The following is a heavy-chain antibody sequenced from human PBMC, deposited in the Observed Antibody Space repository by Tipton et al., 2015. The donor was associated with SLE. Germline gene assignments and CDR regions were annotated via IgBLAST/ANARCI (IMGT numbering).Heavy chain of an antibody. Sequence: SLRLSCAASAFTFSSHGLHWVRQAPGKGLEWVAVISYDGTNKYYADFVKGRFTIVRDNSKNILYLQMNSLRGEDTAVYYCAVTTRSRPIEAGYWGKGTLVTVSS. CDR2: ISYDGTNK. V-gene: IGHV3-30*03. CDR1: AFTFSSHG. J-gene: IGHJ4*02. D-gene: IGHD4-17*01. CDR3: AVTTRSRPIEAGY.